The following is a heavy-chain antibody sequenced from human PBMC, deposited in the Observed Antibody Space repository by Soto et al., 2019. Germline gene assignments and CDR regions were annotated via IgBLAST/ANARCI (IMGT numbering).Heavy chain of an antibody. D-gene: IGHD5-12*01. CDR3: ARDLGSGYDPGDY. Sequence: QVQLVQSGAEVKKPGSSVKVSCKASGGTYSIYAVSWVRQAPGQGLEWMGGIIPIIGTINYAQRFQGRITITGDEPTTTAYMELSSLKSEDTAVYYCARDLGSGYDPGDYWGQGTLVTVSS. CDR1: GGTYSIYA. CDR2: IIPIIGTI. V-gene: IGHV1-69*12. J-gene: IGHJ4*02.